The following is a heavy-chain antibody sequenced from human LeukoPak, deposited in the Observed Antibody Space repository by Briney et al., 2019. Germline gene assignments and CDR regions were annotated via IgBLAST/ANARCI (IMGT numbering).Heavy chain of an antibody. D-gene: IGHD2-2*02. J-gene: IGHJ6*02. Sequence: SETPSLTCAVYGGSFSGYYWSWIRQPPGKGLEWIGEINHSGSTNYNPSLKSRVTISVDTSKNQFSLKLSSVTAADTAVYYCARLVRIVVVPAAIRYYYYGMDVWGQGTTVTVSS. CDR3: ARLVRIVVVPAAIRYYYYGMDV. CDR2: INHSGST. V-gene: IGHV4-34*01. CDR1: GGSFSGYY.